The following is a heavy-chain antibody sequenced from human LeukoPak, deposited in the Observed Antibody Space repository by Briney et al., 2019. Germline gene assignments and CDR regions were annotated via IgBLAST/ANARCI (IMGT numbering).Heavy chain of an antibody. CDR1: AFTFSNYA. J-gene: IGHJ4*02. D-gene: IGHD3-22*01. CDR3: ARGPRFAIRMIVVVTKGHFDS. CDR2: ISYDGNNK. Sequence: GGSLRLSCAASAFTFSNYAMHWVRQAPGKGLEWVAAISYDGNNKYYTDSVKGRFTISRDNSKNTLYLRMNSLRAEDTAVYYCARGPRFAIRMIVVVTKGHFDSWGQGTLVTVSS. V-gene: IGHV3-30*04.